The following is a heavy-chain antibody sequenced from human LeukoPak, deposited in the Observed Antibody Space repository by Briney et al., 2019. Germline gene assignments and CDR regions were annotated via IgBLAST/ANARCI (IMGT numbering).Heavy chain of an antibody. CDR1: GGSISSGGYY. CDR2: IYNSGNT. D-gene: IGHD6-13*01. Sequence: SETLSLTCTVSGGSISSGGYYWSWIRQHPEKGLEWIGYIYNSGNTYYNPSLKSRVTISVDTSKNQFSLKLSSVTAADTAVYYCARDIKQQLANWFDPWGQGTLVTVSS. CDR3: ARDIKQQLANWFDP. J-gene: IGHJ5*02. V-gene: IGHV4-31*03.